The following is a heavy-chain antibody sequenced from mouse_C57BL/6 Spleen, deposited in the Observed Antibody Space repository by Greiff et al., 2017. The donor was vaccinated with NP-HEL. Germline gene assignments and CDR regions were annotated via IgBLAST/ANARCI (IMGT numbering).Heavy chain of an antibody. CDR3: ARSMDGYYVYCAMDY. J-gene: IGHJ4*01. CDR2: IYPGAGDT. Sequence: QVQLKQSGPELVKPGASVTISCKASGYAFSSSWMNWVKQRPGKGLEWIGRIYPGAGDTNYNGKFKGKATLTADKSSSTAYMQLSSLTSEDSAVYFCARSMDGYYVYCAMDYWGQGTSVTVSS. D-gene: IGHD2-3*01. V-gene: IGHV1-82*01. CDR1: GYAFSSSW.